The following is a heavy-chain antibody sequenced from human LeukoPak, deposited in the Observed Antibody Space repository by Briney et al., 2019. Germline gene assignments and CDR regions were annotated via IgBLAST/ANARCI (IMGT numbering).Heavy chain of an antibody. CDR1: GYTFTGYY. CDR3: ARARHSGYDSSAFDI. CDR2: IIPILGIA. J-gene: IGHJ3*02. D-gene: IGHD5-12*01. Sequence: SVKVSCKASGYTFTGYYMHWVRQAPGQGLEWMGRIIPILGIANYAQKFQGRVTITADKSTSTAYMELSSLRSEDTAVYYCARARHSGYDSSAFDIWGQGTMVTVSS. V-gene: IGHV1-69*04.